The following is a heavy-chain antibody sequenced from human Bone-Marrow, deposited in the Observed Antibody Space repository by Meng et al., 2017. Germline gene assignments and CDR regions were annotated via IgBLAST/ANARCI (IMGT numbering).Heavy chain of an antibody. V-gene: IGHV3-30*04. J-gene: IGHJ4*02. CDR1: GFTFSSYA. Sequence: GESLKISCAASGFTFSSYAMHWVRQAPGKGLEWVAVISYDGSNKYYADSVKGRFTISRDNSMNTLYLQMNSLRAEDTAVYYCARDRYSRQMGINDWGQGPLVTVSS. D-gene: IGHD3-16*02. CDR3: ARDRYSRQMGIND. CDR2: ISYDGSNK.